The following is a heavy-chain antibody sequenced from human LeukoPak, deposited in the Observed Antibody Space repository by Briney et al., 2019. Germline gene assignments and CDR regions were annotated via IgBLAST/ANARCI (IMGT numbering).Heavy chain of an antibody. V-gene: IGHV1-18*01. CDR1: GYTFTSYG. CDR2: ISAYNGYT. J-gene: IGHJ6*03. D-gene: IGHD5-18*01. CDR3: ARAWFGYSYGFYYYYYMDV. Sequence: ASVKVSCKASGYTFTSYGISWVRQAPGQGLEWMGWISAYNGYTNYAQKLQGRVTMTTDTSTSTAYMELRSLRSDDTAVYYCARAWFGYSYGFYYYYYMDVWGKGTTVTVSS.